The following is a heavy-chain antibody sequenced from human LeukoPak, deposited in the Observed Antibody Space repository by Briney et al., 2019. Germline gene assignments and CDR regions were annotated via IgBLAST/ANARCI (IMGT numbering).Heavy chain of an antibody. CDR3: ARMRLLWFGELLYPYFDY. V-gene: IGHV4-34*01. CDR1: GGSFSGYY. Sequence: NPSETLSLTCAVYGGSFSGYYWSWIRQPPGKGLEWIGEIDHSGSTNYNPSLKGRDTISVDTSKNQFSLKLSSVTAADTAVYYCARMRLLWFGELLYPYFDYWGQGTLVTVSS. CDR2: IDHSGST. D-gene: IGHD3-10*01. J-gene: IGHJ4*02.